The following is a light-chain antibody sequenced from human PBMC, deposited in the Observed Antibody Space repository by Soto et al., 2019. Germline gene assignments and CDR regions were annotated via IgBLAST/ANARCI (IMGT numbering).Light chain of an antibody. CDR1: QSVSSSY. CDR3: QQYNNWPPA. V-gene: IGKV3-15*01. CDR2: GAS. J-gene: IGKJ5*01. Sequence: EIGLNKSPGTLSLYQGERATLSCRASQSVSSSYLACYQQKPGQAPRLLLYGASTRATGTPARFSGSGSGTEFTLTSSILQSEDFAVYYCQQYNNWPPAFGQGTRLEIK.